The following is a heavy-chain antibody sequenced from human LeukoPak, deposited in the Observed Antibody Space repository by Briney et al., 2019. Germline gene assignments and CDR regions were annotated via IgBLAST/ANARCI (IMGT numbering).Heavy chain of an antibody. Sequence: GGSLRLSCAASGFTFSDYYMSWIRQAPGKGLEWVSYISSSGSTIYYADSVKGRFTISRDNAKNSLYLQMNSPRAEDTAVYYCARDRWLQYAHYYYGMDVCGQGTTVTVSS. V-gene: IGHV3-11*01. D-gene: IGHD5-12*01. CDR2: ISSSGSTI. J-gene: IGHJ6*02. CDR3: ARDRWLQYAHYYYGMDV. CDR1: GFTFSDYY.